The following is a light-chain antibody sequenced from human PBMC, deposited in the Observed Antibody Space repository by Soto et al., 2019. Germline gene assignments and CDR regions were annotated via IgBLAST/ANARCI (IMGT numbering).Light chain of an antibody. Sequence: EIVMTQSPATLSVSPGERATLSCRASQSVSSNLAWYQQKPGQAPRLLIYGASARATGIPDRFSGSGSGTEFTLTISSLQPEDFATYYCQQLNSLALTFGGGTKVDIK. CDR2: GAS. J-gene: IGKJ4*01. CDR1: QSVSSN. CDR3: QQLNSLALT. V-gene: IGKV3D-15*01.